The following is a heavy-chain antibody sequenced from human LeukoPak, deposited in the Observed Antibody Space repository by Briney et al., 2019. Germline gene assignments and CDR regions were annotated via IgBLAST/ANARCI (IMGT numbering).Heavy chain of an antibody. J-gene: IGHJ5*01. CDR2: MNPNSGNT. Sequence: ASVKVSCKASGYTFTGYYMHWVRQATGQGLEWMGWMNPNSGNTGYAQKFQGRVTVTRNTSISTAYMELSSLRSEDTAVYHCARNLGRSSWYIWFDFWGQGTLVTVSS. V-gene: IGHV1-8*02. CDR1: GYTFTGYY. D-gene: IGHD6-13*01. CDR3: ARNLGRSSWYIWFDF.